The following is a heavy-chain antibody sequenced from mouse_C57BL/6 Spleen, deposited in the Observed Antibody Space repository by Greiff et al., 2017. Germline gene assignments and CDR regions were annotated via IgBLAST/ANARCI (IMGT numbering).Heavy chain of an antibody. CDR3: ADGNYGTWFAY. V-gene: IGHV1-39*01. Sequence: EVKLMESGPELVKPGASVKISCKASGYSFTDYNMNWVKQSNGKSLEWIGVINPNYGTTSYNQKFKGKATLTVDQSSSTAYMQLNSLTSEDSAVYYCADGNYGTWFAYWGQGTLVTVSA. J-gene: IGHJ3*01. D-gene: IGHD2-1*01. CDR2: INPNYGTT. CDR1: GYSFTDYN.